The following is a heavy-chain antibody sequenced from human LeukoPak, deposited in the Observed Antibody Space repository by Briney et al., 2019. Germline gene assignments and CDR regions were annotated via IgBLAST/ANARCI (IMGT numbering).Heavy chain of an antibody. Sequence: GGSLRLSCAASGFTFSSYSMNWVRQAPGKELEWVSSISSSSSYIYYADSVKGRFTISRDNAKNSLYLQMNSLRAEDTAVYCCARDREYSSSLDYWGQGTLVTVSS. V-gene: IGHV3-21*01. CDR1: GFTFSSYS. CDR2: ISSSSSYI. D-gene: IGHD6-6*01. J-gene: IGHJ4*02. CDR3: ARDREYSSSLDY.